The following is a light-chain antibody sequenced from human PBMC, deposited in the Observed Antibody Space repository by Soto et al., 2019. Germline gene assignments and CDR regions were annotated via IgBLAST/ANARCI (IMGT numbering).Light chain of an antibody. CDR3: QQYHTDWT. Sequence: SACASCGTRGETLTVTFRASESIDNWLAWYQQKPGKAPKLLIFAASTLVRGVPSRFSGRGSGTEFTLSIGSLEADDNATFYCQQYHTDWTFGQGTKVDIK. CDR1: ESIDNW. J-gene: IGKJ1*01. CDR2: AAS. V-gene: IGKV1-5*01.